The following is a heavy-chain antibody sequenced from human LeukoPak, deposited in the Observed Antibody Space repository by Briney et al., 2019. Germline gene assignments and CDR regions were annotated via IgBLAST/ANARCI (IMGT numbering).Heavy chain of an antibody. Sequence: GGSLRLSCAASGFTFSSYSMNWVRQAPGKGLEWVSYISSSSSTIYYADSVKGRFTISRDNAKNSLYLQMNSLRAEDTAVYYCARNDFWSGYYLDFDYWGQGTLVTVSS. D-gene: IGHD3-3*01. V-gene: IGHV3-48*01. CDR1: GFTFSSYS. J-gene: IGHJ4*02. CDR2: ISSSSSTI. CDR3: ARNDFWSGYYLDFDY.